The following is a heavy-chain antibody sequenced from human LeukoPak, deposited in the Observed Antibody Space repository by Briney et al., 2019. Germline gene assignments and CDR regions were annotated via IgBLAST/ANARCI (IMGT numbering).Heavy chain of an antibody. V-gene: IGHV3-74*03. CDR3: ARIRESLGLGAFDI. Sequence: GGSLRLSCAASGFTFNTYSMNWVRQAPGKGLVCVSRINSDGSTTTYADSVKGRFTISRDNAKNTLYLQMNSLRAEDSALYYCARIRESLGLGAFDIWGQGTMVTVSS. D-gene: IGHD7-27*01. J-gene: IGHJ3*02. CDR2: INSDGSTT. CDR1: GFTFNTYS.